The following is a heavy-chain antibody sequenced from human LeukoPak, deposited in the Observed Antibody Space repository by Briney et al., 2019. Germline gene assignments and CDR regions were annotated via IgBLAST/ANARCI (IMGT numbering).Heavy chain of an antibody. CDR3: VRDFIAAAATGA. J-gene: IGHJ5*02. CDR2: INPNSGGT. D-gene: IGHD6-13*01. CDR1: GYTFTAYY. Sequence: RASVTVSCKASGYTFTAYYMHWVRQAPGQGLEWMGWINPNSGGTDYSQKFQGRVTMTRDTSISTAYMEPSSLRFDDRPVYYCVRDFIAAAATGAWGQGTLVTVSS. V-gene: IGHV1-2*02.